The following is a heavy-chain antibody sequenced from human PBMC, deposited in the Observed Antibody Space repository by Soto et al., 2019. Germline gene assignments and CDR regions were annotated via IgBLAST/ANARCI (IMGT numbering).Heavy chain of an antibody. CDR2: IYHGLSI. CDR1: SGSFSGYY. J-gene: IGHJ4*02. CDR3: ARHGGYYFDY. D-gene: IGHD3-16*01. V-gene: IGHV4-34*01. Sequence: PSETLSLTCAVYSGSFSGYYLSWIRQPPGKGLEWIGEIYHGLSIVYNPSLKSRVTISGDSSKNQFSLKLSSVTAADTAVYYCARHGGYYFDYWGQGTLVTVYS.